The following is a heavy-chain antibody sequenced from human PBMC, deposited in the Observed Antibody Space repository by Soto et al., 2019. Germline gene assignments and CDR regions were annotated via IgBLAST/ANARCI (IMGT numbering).Heavy chain of an antibody. CDR1: GFTFTSSA. J-gene: IGHJ6*02. CDR3: AADSPGGYCSGGSCPYGMDV. D-gene: IGHD2-15*01. Sequence: SVKVSCKASGFTFTSSAVQWVRQARGQRLEWIGWIVVGSGNTNYAQKFQERVTITRDMSTSTAYMELSSLRSEDTAVYYCAADSPGGYCSGGSCPYGMDVWGQ. CDR2: IVVGSGNT. V-gene: IGHV1-58*01.